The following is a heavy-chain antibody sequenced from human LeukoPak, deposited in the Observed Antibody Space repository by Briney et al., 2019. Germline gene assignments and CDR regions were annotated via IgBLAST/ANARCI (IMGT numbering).Heavy chain of an antibody. CDR2: ISGSGGST. CDR1: GFTFSSYA. CDR3: AKALLTYYYGSGSIDY. D-gene: IGHD3-10*01. J-gene: IGHJ4*02. Sequence: GGSLRLSCAASGFTFSSYAMSWVRQAPGKGLEWVSDISGSGGSTYYADSVKGRFTISRDNSKNTLYLQMSSLRAEDTAVYYCAKALLTYYYGSGSIDYWGQGTLVTVSS. V-gene: IGHV3-23*01.